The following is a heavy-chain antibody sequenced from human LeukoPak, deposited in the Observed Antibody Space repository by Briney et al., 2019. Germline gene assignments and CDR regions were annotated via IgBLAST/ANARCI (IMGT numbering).Heavy chain of an antibody. J-gene: IGHJ4*02. V-gene: IGHV4-4*07. D-gene: IGHD6-19*01. CDR1: GGSISSYY. Sequence: SETLSLTCTVSGGSISSYYWSWIRQPAGKRLEWIGRVYTSGSTNYNPSLQSRVTMSVDTSKNQFSLKLSSVTAADTAVYYCARGPTWQWLVYFDYWGQGALVTVSS. CDR3: ARGPTWQWLVYFDY. CDR2: VYTSGST.